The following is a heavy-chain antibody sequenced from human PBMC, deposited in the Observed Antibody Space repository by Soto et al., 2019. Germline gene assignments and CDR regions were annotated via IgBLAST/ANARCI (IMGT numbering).Heavy chain of an antibody. D-gene: IGHD1-1*01. CDR1: GFTFSAYW. J-gene: IGHJ4*02. CDR3: ARGPRVSSTGTGAH. Sequence: GGSLRLSCAVSGFTFSAYWMHWVRQVPGKGLTWVSRISDDGSTATYADSVKGRFIISRDNAKNTLYLEMNTLRADDSGLYYCARGPRVSSTGTGAHWGRGTLVTVS. CDR2: ISDDGSTA. V-gene: IGHV3-74*01.